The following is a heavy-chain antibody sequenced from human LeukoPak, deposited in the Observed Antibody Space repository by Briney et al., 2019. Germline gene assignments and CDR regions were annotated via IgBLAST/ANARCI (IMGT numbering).Heavy chain of an antibody. V-gene: IGHV1-2*02. J-gene: IGHJ5*02. D-gene: IGHD3-3*01. Sequence: ASVKVSCKASGYTFTGYYMHWVRQAPGQGLEWMGWINPNSGSTNYAQKFQGRVTMTRDTSISTAYMELSRLRSDDTAVYYCARGDDFWSGSFWFDPWGQGTLATVSS. CDR1: GYTFTGYY. CDR2: INPNSGST. CDR3: ARGDDFWSGSFWFDP.